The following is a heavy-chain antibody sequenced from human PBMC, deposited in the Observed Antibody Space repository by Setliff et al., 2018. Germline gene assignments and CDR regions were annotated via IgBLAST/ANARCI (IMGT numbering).Heavy chain of an antibody. CDR3: VRPLEY. V-gene: IGHV3-48*01. CDR1: GFTFSNYG. J-gene: IGHJ4*02. D-gene: IGHD6-6*01. CDR2: ITGSSSVI. Sequence: PGGSLRLSCAASGFTFSNYGMTWVRQAPGKGLEWISYITGSSSVIHYADSVKGRFTISRDNARNSLYLQINSLRAEDTAVYYCVRPLEYWGQGTLVTVSS.